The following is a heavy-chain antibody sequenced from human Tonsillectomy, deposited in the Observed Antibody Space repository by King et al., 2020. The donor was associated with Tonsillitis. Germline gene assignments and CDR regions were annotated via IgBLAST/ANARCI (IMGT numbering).Heavy chain of an antibody. J-gene: IGHJ3*02. CDR3: ASGAWGLLGPADAFDI. D-gene: IGHD1-26*01. CDR1: GGSISSYY. Sequence: VHLQESGPGLVKPSETLSLTCTVSGGSISSYYWSWIRQPPGKGLEWIGYIYYSGSTNYNPSLKSRVTISVDTSNDHVSLKLSSVTAADTAVYYCASGAWGLLGPADAFDIWGQGTMVTVSS. V-gene: IGHV4-59*01. CDR2: IYYSGST.